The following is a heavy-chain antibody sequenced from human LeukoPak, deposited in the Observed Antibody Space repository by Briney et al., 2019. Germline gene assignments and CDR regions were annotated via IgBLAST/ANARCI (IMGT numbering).Heavy chain of an antibody. CDR2: ISGRGGST. CDR1: GFTFSSYA. Sequence: GGSLRLSCAASGFTFSSYAMSWVRQAPGKGREWVSAISGRGGSTYYADCVKGRFTISRDNSKNTLYLQMNSLEAEDTAVYYCAKGVCSGGSCHVGNWGQGTLVTVSS. CDR3: AKGVCSGGSCHVGN. J-gene: IGHJ4*02. V-gene: IGHV3-23*01. D-gene: IGHD2-15*01.